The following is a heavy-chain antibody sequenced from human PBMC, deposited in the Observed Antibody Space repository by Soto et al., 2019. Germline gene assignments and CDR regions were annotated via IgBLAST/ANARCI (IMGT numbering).Heavy chain of an antibody. CDR2: IYYSGST. Sequence: SETLSLTCTVSGGSISSGGYYWSWIRQHPGKGLEWIGYIYYSGSTYYNPSLKSRVTISVDTSKNQFSLKLSSVTAADTAVYYCARWHSMVRGVPMAHYYYYYMDVWGKGTTVTVSS. CDR1: GGSISSGGYY. D-gene: IGHD3-10*01. CDR3: ARWHSMVRGVPMAHYYYYYMDV. V-gene: IGHV4-31*03. J-gene: IGHJ6*03.